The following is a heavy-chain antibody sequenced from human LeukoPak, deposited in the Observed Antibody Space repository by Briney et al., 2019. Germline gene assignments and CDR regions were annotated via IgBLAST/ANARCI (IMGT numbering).Heavy chain of an antibody. Sequence: GGSLRLSCAASGFSVNSNYMSWVRQAPGKGLEWVSVIYIDGSTGYADSVKGRFTIPRDDSKNTVYLQMNSLRTEDTAVYYCTRALQAAALDCWGQGTLVTVSS. J-gene: IGHJ4*02. CDR2: IYIDGST. CDR1: GFSVNSNY. D-gene: IGHD2-2*01. V-gene: IGHV3-53*01. CDR3: TRALQAAALDC.